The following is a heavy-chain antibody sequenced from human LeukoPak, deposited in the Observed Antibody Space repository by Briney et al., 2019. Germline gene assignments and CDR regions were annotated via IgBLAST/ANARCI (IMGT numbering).Heavy chain of an antibody. D-gene: IGHD6-6*01. Sequence: PSETLSLTCTVSGGSVSSGSYYWSWIRQPPGTGLEWIGYIYYSGSTNYNPSLKSRVTISADTSKNQFSLRLSSVTAADTAVYYCARDHPRWGQLVYYYGMDVWGQGTTVTVSS. CDR2: IYYSGST. CDR3: ARDHPRWGQLVYYYGMDV. V-gene: IGHV4-61*01. J-gene: IGHJ6*02. CDR1: GGSVSSGSYY.